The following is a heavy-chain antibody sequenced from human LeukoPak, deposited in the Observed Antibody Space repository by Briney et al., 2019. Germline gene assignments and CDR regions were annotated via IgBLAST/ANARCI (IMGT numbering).Heavy chain of an antibody. CDR2: IVVGSGNT. J-gene: IGHJ4*02. CDR1: GFTFTSSA. D-gene: IGHD3-22*01. CDR3: AADHLHYDSSGSKEN. Sequence: SVKVSCKASGFTFTSSAVQWVRQARGQRLEWIGWIVVGSGNTNYAQKFQERVTITRDMSTSTAYMELSSLRSEDTAVYYCAADHLHYDSSGSKENWGQGTLVPVSS. V-gene: IGHV1-58*01.